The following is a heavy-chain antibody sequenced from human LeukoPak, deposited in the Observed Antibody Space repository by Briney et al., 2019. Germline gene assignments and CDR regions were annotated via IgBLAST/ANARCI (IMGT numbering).Heavy chain of an antibody. CDR1: GFNFRFYI. D-gene: IGHD5-18*01. J-gene: IGHJ4*02. CDR3: ARVGSRYGPPNS. CDR2: ISSDAKTV. Sequence: PGGSLRLSCAASGFNFRFYIMNWVRQAPGKGLEWISYISSDAKTVNYADSVKGRFTISRDNAKNSLYLQMNSLSADDTAVYYCARVGSRYGPPNSSGQGTLVPVSS. V-gene: IGHV3-48*01.